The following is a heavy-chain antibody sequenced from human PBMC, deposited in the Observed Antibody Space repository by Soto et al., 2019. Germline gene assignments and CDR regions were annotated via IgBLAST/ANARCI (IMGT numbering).Heavy chain of an antibody. CDR2: ISSSSSTI. CDR1: GFTFSSYS. D-gene: IGHD3-16*02. V-gene: IGHV3-48*02. J-gene: IGHJ4*02. CDR3: ARGDEGYDYFWGSYRYKPRVFDY. Sequence: GGSLRLSCAASGFTFSSYSMNWVRQAPGKGLEWVSYISSSSSTIYYADSVKGRFTISRDNAKNSLYLQINSLRDEDTAVYYCARGDEGYDYFWGSYRYKPRVFDYWGQGTLVTVSS.